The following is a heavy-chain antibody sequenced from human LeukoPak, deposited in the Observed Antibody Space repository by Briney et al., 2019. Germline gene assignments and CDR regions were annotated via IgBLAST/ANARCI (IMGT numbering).Heavy chain of an antibody. V-gene: IGHV3-23*01. CDR1: GFTFSSYT. Sequence: SGGSLRLSCAASGFTFSSYTMSWVRQAPGKGLEWVSAISGSGGSTYYADSVKGRFTISRDNSKNTLYLQMNSLRAEDTAVYYCAKVAGSGSYGRYYFDYWGQGTLVTVSS. D-gene: IGHD1-26*01. CDR3: AKVAGSGSYGRYYFDY. J-gene: IGHJ4*02. CDR2: ISGSGGST.